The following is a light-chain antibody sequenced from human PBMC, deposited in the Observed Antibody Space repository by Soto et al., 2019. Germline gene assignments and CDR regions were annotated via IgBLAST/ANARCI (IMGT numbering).Light chain of an antibody. J-gene: IGKJ4*01. V-gene: IGKV1-17*03. Sequence: DIQMPQSPSAVSASVGDRVTITCRASQGINNYLAWFQQKPGKAPKRLIYAASTLQTGVPSRFSGSGSGTEFTLTISSLQPEDFATYYCLQHNTSPLTFGGGTKVEIK. CDR2: AAS. CDR1: QGINNY. CDR3: LQHNTSPLT.